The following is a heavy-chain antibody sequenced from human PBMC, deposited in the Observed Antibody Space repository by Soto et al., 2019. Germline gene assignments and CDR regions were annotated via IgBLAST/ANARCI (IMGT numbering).Heavy chain of an antibody. D-gene: IGHD6-19*01. J-gene: IGHJ4*02. CDR1: GFSFSSYS. Sequence: EVQLVESGGGLVKPRGSLRLSCAASGFSFSSYSMNWVRQAPGKGLEWVSSISSSSSYIYYADSVKGRLTISRDNAKNSLYLQMNSLRAEDTAVYYCARFSSGWYFDYWGQGTLVTVSS. V-gene: IGHV3-21*01. CDR3: ARFSSGWYFDY. CDR2: ISSSSSYI.